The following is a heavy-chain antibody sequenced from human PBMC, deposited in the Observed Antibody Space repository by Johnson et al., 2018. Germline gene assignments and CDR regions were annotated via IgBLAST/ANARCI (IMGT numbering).Heavy chain of an antibody. Sequence: QVQLQESGAEVKKPGASVKVSFKASGYNFTSYDINWVRQATGQGLEWMGWMTHNSGNTGYAQKFPGRVTMPGNTSISTAYMELSSLRSEDKAVYYCARRRMVRGGLYYYYYMDVWGKGTTVSVSS. J-gene: IGHJ6*03. CDR3: ARRRMVRGGLYYYYYMDV. CDR1: GYNFTSYD. CDR2: MTHNSGNT. V-gene: IGHV1-8*01. D-gene: IGHD3-10*01.